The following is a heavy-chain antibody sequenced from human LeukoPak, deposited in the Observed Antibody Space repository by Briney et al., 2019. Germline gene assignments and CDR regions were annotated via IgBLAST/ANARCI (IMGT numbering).Heavy chain of an antibody. V-gene: IGHV3-23*01. CDR3: AKALYHYDSSGYYFDY. CDR1: GFTFSSYA. CDR2: ISGSGGST. Sequence: TGESLRLSCAASGFTFSSYAMSWVRQAPGKGLEWVSAISGSGGSTYYADSVKGRFTISRDNSKNTLYLQMNSLRAEDTTVYYCAKALYHYDSSGYYFDYWGQGTLVTVSS. J-gene: IGHJ4*02. D-gene: IGHD3-22*01.